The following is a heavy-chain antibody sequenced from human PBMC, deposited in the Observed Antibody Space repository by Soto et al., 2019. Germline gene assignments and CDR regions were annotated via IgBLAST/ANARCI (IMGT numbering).Heavy chain of an antibody. D-gene: IGHD1-1*01. J-gene: IGHJ6*02. CDR2: IYYSRST. V-gene: IGHV4-39*01. CDR1: GCSISSSSYY. CDR3: ARPESSRAQLTPTVAYGMDV. Sequence: AETLSLTCTVSGCSISSSSYYWVWIRQPPGKGLEWIGSIYYSRSTYYNPSLKSRVTISVDTSKNQFSLKLSSVTAADTAVYYCARPESSRAQLTPTVAYGMDVWGQGTTVTVSS.